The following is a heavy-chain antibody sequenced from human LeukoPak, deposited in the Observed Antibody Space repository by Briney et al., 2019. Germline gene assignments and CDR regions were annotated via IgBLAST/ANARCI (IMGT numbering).Heavy chain of an antibody. D-gene: IGHD3-10*01. CDR2: IYYSGST. J-gene: IGHJ3*02. V-gene: IGHV4-59*08. CDR3: ARHYAPHYGSGSYYDLGAFDI. Sequence: PSETLSLTCTVSGGSISSYYWSWIRQPPGRGLEWIGYIYYSGSTNYNPSLKSRVTISVDTSKNQFSLKLGSVTAADTAVYYCARHYAPHYGSGSYYDLGAFDIWGQGTMVTVSS. CDR1: GGSISSYY.